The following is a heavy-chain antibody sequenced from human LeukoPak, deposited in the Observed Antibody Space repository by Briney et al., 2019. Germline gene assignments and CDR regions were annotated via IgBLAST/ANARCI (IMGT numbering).Heavy chain of an antibody. CDR3: ARRYSSGWYWFDP. J-gene: IGHJ5*02. CDR1: GGSISSSSHY. D-gene: IGHD6-19*01. CDR2: IYYSGST. V-gene: IGHV4-39*01. Sequence: SETLSLTCTVSGGSISSSSHYWGWIRQPPGKGLEWIGSIYYSGSTYYNPSLKSRVTISVDTSKNQFSLKLSSVTAADTAVYYCARRYSSGWYWFDPWGQGTLVTVSS.